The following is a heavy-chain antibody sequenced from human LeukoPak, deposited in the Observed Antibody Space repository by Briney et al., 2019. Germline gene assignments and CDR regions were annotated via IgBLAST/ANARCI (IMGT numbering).Heavy chain of an antibody. CDR3: ARDNRGSGYYNRAFDI. J-gene: IGHJ3*02. D-gene: IGHD3-22*01. Sequence: GGSLRLSCAASGFTVSSNYMSWVRQAPGKGLEWVSVIYSGSSTYYADSVKGRFTISRHNSKNTLYLQMNSLRAEDTAVYYCARDNRGSGYYNRAFDIWGQGTMITVSS. CDR2: IYSGSST. V-gene: IGHV3-53*04. CDR1: GFTVSSNY.